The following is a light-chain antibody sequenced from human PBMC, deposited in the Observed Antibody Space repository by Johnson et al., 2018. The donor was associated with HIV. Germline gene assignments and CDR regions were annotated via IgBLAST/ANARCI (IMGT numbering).Light chain of an antibody. V-gene: IGLV1-51*02. CDR1: SSNIGNNY. Sequence: QSVLTQPPSVSAAPGQKVTISCSGSSSNIGNNYISWYQQLPGTAPKLLIYENNKRPSGIPDRFSGSKSGTSATLGITGLQTGDEADYYCGTWDTSLSVGLYGFGTGTRVTVL. J-gene: IGLJ1*01. CDR3: GTWDTSLSVGLYG. CDR2: ENN.